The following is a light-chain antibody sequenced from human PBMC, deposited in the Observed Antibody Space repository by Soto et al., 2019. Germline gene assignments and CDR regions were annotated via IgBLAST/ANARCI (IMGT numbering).Light chain of an antibody. Sequence: QSALTQPASVSGSPGQSITISCTGTSSDVGGYNSVSWYQQHPGKAPKLMIYDVSNRPSGVSNRFSGSKSGNTASLTISGLPAEDEADYYCNSYATRLSVFGTGTKLTVL. CDR2: DVS. V-gene: IGLV2-14*01. CDR1: SSDVGGYNS. CDR3: NSYATRLSV. J-gene: IGLJ1*01.